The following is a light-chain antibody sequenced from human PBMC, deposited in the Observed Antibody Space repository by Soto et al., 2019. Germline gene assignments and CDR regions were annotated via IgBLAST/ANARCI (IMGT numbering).Light chain of an antibody. Sequence: EMVLTQSPGTPSLSPGERATLYXRASQSIRSKYVAWYKKTPGQAPRILIYGASSRATGIPDRLSGSGSGTDFTLTISSLEPEDFAVYYGQQYGSSQWTFGQGTKVDIK. CDR3: QQYGSSQWT. CDR2: GAS. J-gene: IGKJ1*01. CDR1: QSIRSKY. V-gene: IGKV3-20*01.